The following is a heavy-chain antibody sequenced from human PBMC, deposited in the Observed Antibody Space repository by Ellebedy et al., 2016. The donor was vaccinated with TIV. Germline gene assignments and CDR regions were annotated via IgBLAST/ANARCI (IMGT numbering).Heavy chain of an antibody. CDR2: IKQDGSEK. V-gene: IGHV3-7*01. CDR1: GFTFSSYW. CDR3: ARRDSSGYFFH. Sequence: PGGSMRLSCAASGFTFSSYWMTWVRQAPGKGLEWVANIKQDGSEKYYVDSVKGRFTISRDNAKNSLYLQMNSLTAEDTAVYYCARRDSSGYFFHWGQGTLVTVSS. J-gene: IGHJ4*02. D-gene: IGHD3-22*01.